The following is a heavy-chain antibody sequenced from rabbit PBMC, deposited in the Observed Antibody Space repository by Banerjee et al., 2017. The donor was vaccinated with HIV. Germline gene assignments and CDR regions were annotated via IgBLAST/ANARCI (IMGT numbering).Heavy chain of an antibody. J-gene: IGHJ4*01. D-gene: IGHD7-1*01. Sequence: QEQLEESGGDLVQPEGSLTLTCKASGFTLSSGYDMCWVRQAPGKGPEWIACIYTGSSGSTYYASWAKGRFTISKTSSTTVTLQMTSLTAADTATYFCAIDGTYSGVGYPFKLWGPGTLVTVS. V-gene: IGHV1S45*01. CDR2: IYTGSSGST. CDR3: AIDGTYSGVGYPFKL. CDR1: GFTLSSGYD.